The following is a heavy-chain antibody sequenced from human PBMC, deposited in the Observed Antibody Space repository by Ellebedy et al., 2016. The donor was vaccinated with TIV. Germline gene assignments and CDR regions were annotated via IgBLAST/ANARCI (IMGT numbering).Heavy chain of an antibody. CDR2: IKSKTDGETT. Sequence: GESLKISCAASGFSFSRYWMTWVRQAPGKGLEWVGRIKSKTDGETTDYVAPVKGRFTISRDDSKNTLYLQMNSLKTEDTAMYYCTTNRYSWGQGTLVTVSS. J-gene: IGHJ4*02. CDR1: GFSFSRYW. V-gene: IGHV3-15*01. CDR3: TTNRYS. D-gene: IGHD3-16*02.